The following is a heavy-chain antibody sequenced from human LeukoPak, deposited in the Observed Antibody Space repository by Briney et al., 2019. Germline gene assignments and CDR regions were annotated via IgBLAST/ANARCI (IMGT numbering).Heavy chain of an antibody. CDR2: INWNGGST. V-gene: IGHV3-20*04. Sequence: GGSLRLSCAASGFTFDDYGMSWVRQAPGKGLEWVSGINWNGGSTGYADSVKGRFTISRDNAKNSLYLQMNSLRVEDTALYYCARVSSRDIVVVPAAPFDYWGQGTLVTVSS. CDR1: GFTFDDYG. D-gene: IGHD2-2*01. CDR3: ARVSSRDIVVVPAAPFDY. J-gene: IGHJ4*02.